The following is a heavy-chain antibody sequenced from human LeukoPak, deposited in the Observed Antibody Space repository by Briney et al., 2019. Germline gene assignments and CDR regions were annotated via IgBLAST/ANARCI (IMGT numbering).Heavy chain of an antibody. V-gene: IGHV4-59*02. CDR3: ARMLRGSSWPGTPDYYYGMDV. D-gene: IGHD6-13*01. CDR1: GDPVNSYY. Sequence: PSETLSLTCSVSGDPVNSYYWSWIRQPPGKGLEWIGYIYYSGSTNYNPSLKSRVTISVDTSKKQFSMKLTSVTAADTAAYYCARMLRGSSWPGTPDYYYGMDVWGQGTTVTVSS. CDR2: IYYSGST. J-gene: IGHJ6*02.